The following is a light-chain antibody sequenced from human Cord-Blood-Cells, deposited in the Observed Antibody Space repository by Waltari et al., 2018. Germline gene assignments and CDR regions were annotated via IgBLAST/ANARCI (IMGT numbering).Light chain of an antibody. CDR3: QQSYSTPPDT. J-gene: IGKJ2*01. Sequence: DIQMTQSPSSLSAYVGDRVTITCRASQSISSYLNWYQQKPGKAPKLLIYAASSLQSGVPSRFSGSGSGTDFTLTISSLQPEDFAIDYCQQSYSTPPDTFGQGTKLEIK. CDR2: AAS. CDR1: QSISSY. V-gene: IGKV1-39*01.